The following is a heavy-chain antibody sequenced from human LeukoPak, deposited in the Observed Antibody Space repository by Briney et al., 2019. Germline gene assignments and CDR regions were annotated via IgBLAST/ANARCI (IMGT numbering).Heavy chain of an antibody. J-gene: IGHJ2*01. CDR1: GYNVSSYW. Sequence: GGALKNSCKGSGYNVSSYWIGWGGPMPRERLEWVGSIYPGDSDTRYSPSFQGQVTISADKSISTAYLQWSSLKASDTAMYYCARHRSLGGSRWYFDLWGRGTLVTVSS. D-gene: IGHD1-26*01. CDR3: ARHRSLGGSRWYFDL. CDR2: IYPGDSDT. V-gene: IGHV5-51*01.